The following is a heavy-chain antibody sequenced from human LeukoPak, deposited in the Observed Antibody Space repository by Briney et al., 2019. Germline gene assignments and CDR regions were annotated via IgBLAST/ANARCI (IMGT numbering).Heavy chain of an antibody. J-gene: IGHJ4*02. CDR1: GGSISSGSYY. V-gene: IGHV4-61*02. D-gene: IGHD3-3*01. CDR2: IYTSGST. CDR3: ARGGGTILRATDY. Sequence: PSETLSFTGTVSGGSISSGSYYWSWIRQPAGKGLEWIGRIYTSGSTSYNPSRRSRVTISVDTSKNQFSLKLSSVTAADTAVYYCARGGGTILRATDYWGQGILVTVSS.